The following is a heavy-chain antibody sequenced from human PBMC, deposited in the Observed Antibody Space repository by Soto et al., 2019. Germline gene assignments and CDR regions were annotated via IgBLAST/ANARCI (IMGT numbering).Heavy chain of an antibody. Sequence: SETLSLSCTVSGGSISSYYWSWIRQPPGKGLEWIGYIYYSGSTNYNPSLKSRVTISVDTSKNQFSLKLSSVTAADTAVYYCARLTAGDAFDIWGQGTLVTVSS. CDR1: GGSISSYY. CDR2: IYYSGST. J-gene: IGHJ3*02. CDR3: ARLTAGDAFDI. V-gene: IGHV4-59*01. D-gene: IGHD6-13*01.